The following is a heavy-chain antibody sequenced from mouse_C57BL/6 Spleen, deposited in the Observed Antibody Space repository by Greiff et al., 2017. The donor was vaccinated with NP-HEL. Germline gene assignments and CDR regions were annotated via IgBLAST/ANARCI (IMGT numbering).Heavy chain of an antibody. CDR1: GYTFTDYY. D-gene: IGHD2-1*01. CDR3: ARSGWGIYYGNYERVLFAY. Sequence: VQLQQSGPELVKPGASVKISCKASGYTFTDYYMNWVKQSHGKSLEWIGDINPNNGGTSYNQKFKGKATLTVDKSSTTAYMELRSLTSEDSAVYYCARSGWGIYYGNYERVLFAYWGQGTLVTVSA. J-gene: IGHJ3*01. CDR2: INPNNGGT. V-gene: IGHV1-26*01.